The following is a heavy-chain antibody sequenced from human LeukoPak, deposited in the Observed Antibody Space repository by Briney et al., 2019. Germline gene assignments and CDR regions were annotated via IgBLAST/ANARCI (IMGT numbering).Heavy chain of an antibody. V-gene: IGHV1-3*01. CDR1: GRTFSSYA. Sequence: ASVKVSCKASGRTFSSYAISWVRQAPGQRLEWMGWINAGNGNTKYSQKFQGRVTITRDTSAGTAYMELSSLRSEDTAVYYCARMGYYYDSSGYYQYFDYWGQGTLVTVSS. CDR3: ARMGYYYDSSGYYQYFDY. J-gene: IGHJ4*02. CDR2: INAGNGNT. D-gene: IGHD3-22*01.